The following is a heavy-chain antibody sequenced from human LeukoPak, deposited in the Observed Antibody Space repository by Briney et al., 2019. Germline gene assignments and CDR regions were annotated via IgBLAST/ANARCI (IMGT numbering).Heavy chain of an antibody. CDR1: GVTFSSYA. CDR2: IPRNGGST. D-gene: IGHD1-26*01. CDR3: AKVNTEGRATLASAFDI. Sequence: PGGSLRLSCAASGVTFSSYAMSWVRQAPGKGLEWISSIPRNGGSTYYADSVKGRFTISRDNSKNTLYLQMNSLRAEDTAVYYCAKVNTEGRATLASAFDIWGQGTMVTVSS. V-gene: IGHV3-23*01. J-gene: IGHJ3*02.